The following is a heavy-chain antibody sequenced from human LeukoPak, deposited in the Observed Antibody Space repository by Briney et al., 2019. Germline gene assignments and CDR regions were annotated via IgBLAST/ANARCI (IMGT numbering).Heavy chain of an antibody. Sequence: GGPLRLSCAASGFTFSSYGMHWVRQAPGKGLEWVAFIRYDGSNKYYADSVKGRFTISRDNSKNTLYLQMNSLRAEDTAVYYCAKDRGSGWHGEYFQHWGQGTLVTVSS. CDR3: AKDRGSGWHGEYFQH. CDR1: GFTFSSYG. J-gene: IGHJ1*01. D-gene: IGHD6-19*01. V-gene: IGHV3-30*02. CDR2: IRYDGSNK.